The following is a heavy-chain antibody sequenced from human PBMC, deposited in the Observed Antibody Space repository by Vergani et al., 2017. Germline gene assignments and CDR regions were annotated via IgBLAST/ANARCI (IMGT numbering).Heavy chain of an antibody. D-gene: IGHD3-10*01. CDR1: GGSFSGYY. CDR2: INHSGST. Sequence: QVQLQQWGAGLLKPSETLSLTCAVYGGSFSGYYWSWIRQPPGKGLEWIGEINHSGSTNYNPSLKSRVTISVDTSKNQFTLRRSAVTAADTAVYYCARGYGSGRDLDYWGQGTLVTVSS. V-gene: IGHV4-34*01. J-gene: IGHJ4*02. CDR3: ARGYGSGRDLDY.